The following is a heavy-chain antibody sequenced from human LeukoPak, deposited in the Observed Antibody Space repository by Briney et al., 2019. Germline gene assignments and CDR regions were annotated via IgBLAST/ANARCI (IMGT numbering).Heavy chain of an antibody. D-gene: IGHD3-3*01. Sequence: GESLKISCKGSGYSFTSYWIGWVRQMPGKGLEWMGIIYPGDSDTRYSPSFQGQVTISADKSISTAYLQWSSLKASDTAMYYCASFPYYDFWSGYRANPFDYWGQGTLVTVSS. V-gene: IGHV5-51*01. CDR2: IYPGDSDT. J-gene: IGHJ4*02. CDR3: ASFPYYDFWSGYRANPFDY. CDR1: GYSFTSYW.